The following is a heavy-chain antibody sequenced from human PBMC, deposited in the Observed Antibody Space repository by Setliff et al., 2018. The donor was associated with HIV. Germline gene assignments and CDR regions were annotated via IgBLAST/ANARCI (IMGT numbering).Heavy chain of an antibody. CDR2: INQDGSEK. D-gene: IGHD3-10*01. CDR3: ARARGSVGYYGSGTMYHMDV. V-gene: IGHV3-7*03. J-gene: IGHJ6*03. CDR1: GFTFRSHW. Sequence: LRLSCAASGFTFRSHWMSWVRQAPGKGLEWMAHINQDGSEKYYVDSVKGRFTISRDNAKNSMYLQMNSLRVEDTATYYCARARGSVGYYGSGTMYHMDVWGKGTTVTVSS.